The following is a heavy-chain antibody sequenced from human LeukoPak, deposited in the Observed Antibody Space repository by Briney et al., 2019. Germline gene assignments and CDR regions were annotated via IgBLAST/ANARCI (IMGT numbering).Heavy chain of an antibody. CDR2: INPNSGGT. V-gene: IGHV1-2*02. CDR3: ARDFSARPDYYYYMDV. Sequence: VASVTVSFKASGYTFTGYYVHWVRQAPGQGLEWMGWINPNSGGTNYAQKFQGRVTMTRDTSISTAYMELSRLRSDDTAVYYCARDFSARPDYYYYMDVWGKGTTVTVSS. D-gene: IGHD6-6*01. CDR1: GYTFTGYY. J-gene: IGHJ6*03.